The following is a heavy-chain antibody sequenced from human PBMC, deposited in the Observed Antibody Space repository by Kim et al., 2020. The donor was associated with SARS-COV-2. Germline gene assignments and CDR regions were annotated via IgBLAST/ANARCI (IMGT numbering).Heavy chain of an antibody. V-gene: IGHV1-18*04. D-gene: IGHD2-21*02. Sequence: ASVKVSCKASGYTFTSYGISWVRQAPGQGLEWMGWISAYNGNTNYAQKLQGRVTMTTDTSTSTAYMELWSLRSYGTAVYYCARDRACCGGDCYSGDDAFDVWGQETMDPVAS. CDR3: ARDRACCGGDCYSGDDAFDV. CDR1: GYTFTSYG. J-gene: IGHJ3*01. CDR2: ISAYNGNT.